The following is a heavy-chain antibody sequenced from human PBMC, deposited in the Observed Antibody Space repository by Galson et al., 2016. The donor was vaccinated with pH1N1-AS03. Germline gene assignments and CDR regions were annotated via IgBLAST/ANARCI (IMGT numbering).Heavy chain of an antibody. V-gene: IGHV4-39*01. CDR2: IYDTGRT. Sequence: SETLSLTCTVSGGSISSRAYYWGWIRQPPGKGLEWIGSIYDTGRTTYNPSLKSRVIISGDTSKNQLSLKVTSMTAADTAVYYCARVVGARPPPDYWGQGTLVTVSS. D-gene: IGHD1-26*01. CDR1: GGSISSRAYY. CDR3: ARVVGARPPPDY. J-gene: IGHJ4*02.